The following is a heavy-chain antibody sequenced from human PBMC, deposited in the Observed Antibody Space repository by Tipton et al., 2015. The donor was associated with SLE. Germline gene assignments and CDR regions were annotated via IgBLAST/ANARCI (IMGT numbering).Heavy chain of an antibody. Sequence: LRLSCTVSGDSITSHSWSWIRQPPGKGLEFIGFFYYTGSTNYNPSLKSRVTISVDTSKNQFSLKLSSVTAADTAVYYCARGITVAGTGGFDYWGQGTLVTVSS. J-gene: IGHJ4*02. D-gene: IGHD6-19*01. CDR1: GDSITSHS. CDR2: FYYTGST. V-gene: IGHV4-59*08. CDR3: ARGITVAGTGGFDY.